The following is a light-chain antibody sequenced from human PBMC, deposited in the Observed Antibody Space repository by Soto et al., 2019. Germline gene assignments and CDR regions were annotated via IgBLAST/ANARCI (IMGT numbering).Light chain of an antibody. CDR2: SNN. CDR1: SSNIGSNA. CDR3: AAWDVSLNDAV. J-gene: IGLJ2*01. Sequence: QSVLTQPPSASGTPGQRVTISCSGSSSNIGSNAVYWYQQLPGTAPTLLIYSNNQRPSGVPDRFSGSKSGTSASLAISGLQSEDEADYYCAAWDVSLNDAVFGGGTKLTVL. V-gene: IGLV1-44*01.